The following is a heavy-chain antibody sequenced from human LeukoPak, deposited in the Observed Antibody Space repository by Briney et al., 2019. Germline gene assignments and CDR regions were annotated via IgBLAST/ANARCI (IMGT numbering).Heavy chain of an antibody. V-gene: IGHV3-23*01. CDR1: GFTFSSYA. CDR3: AKEGGYDSSGYFYYFDY. J-gene: IGHJ4*02. D-gene: IGHD3-22*01. Sequence: GRSLRLSCAASGFTFSSYAMSWVRQAPGKGLEWVSAISGSGGSTYYADSVKGRFTISRDNSKNTLYLQMNSLRAEDTAVYYCAKEGGYDSSGYFYYFDYWGQGTLVTVSS. CDR2: ISGSGGST.